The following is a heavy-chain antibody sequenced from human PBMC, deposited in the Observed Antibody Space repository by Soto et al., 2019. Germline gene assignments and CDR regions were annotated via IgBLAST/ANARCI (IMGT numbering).Heavy chain of an antibody. Sequence: QVQLAESGGGVVQPGRSLRLSCAASGFTFSNYGMHWVRQAPGKGLEWVAVIWYDGSNKYYAHSVKGRFTISRDNSKKTLDLQMNSLRAEDTAVYYCARVNYYGSGSEPNFGYWGQGALVTVSS. CDR2: IWYDGSNK. V-gene: IGHV3-33*01. CDR1: GFTFSNYG. D-gene: IGHD3-10*01. CDR3: ARVNYYGSGSEPNFGY. J-gene: IGHJ4*02.